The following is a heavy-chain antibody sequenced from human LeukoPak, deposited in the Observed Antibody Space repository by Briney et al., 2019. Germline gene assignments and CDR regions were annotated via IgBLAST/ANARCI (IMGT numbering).Heavy chain of an antibody. CDR1: GFTFSDYY. CDR2: ISSSGSTI. CDR3: ARVLDGDDFWSGYYTDYFDY. V-gene: IGHV3-11*01. D-gene: IGHD3-3*01. J-gene: IGHJ4*02. Sequence: GGSLRLSCAASGFTFSDYYMSWIRQAPGKGLEWVSYISSSGSTIYYADSVKGRFTISRDNAKNSLYLQMNSLRAEDTAVYYCARVLDGDDFWSGYYTDYFDYWGQGTLVTVSS.